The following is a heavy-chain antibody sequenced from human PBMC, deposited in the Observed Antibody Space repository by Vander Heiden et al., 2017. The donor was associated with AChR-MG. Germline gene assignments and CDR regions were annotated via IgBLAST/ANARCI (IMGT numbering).Heavy chain of an antibody. CDR1: GYTFTSYG. CDR3: ARESGSYYAYYYYGMDV. Sequence: QVQLVQSGAEVKKPGASVKVSCKASGYTFTSYGIRWVRQAPGQGLEWMGWISAYNGNTNYAQKLQGRVTMTTDTSTSTAYMELRSLRSDDTAVYYCARESGSYYAYYYYGMDVWGQGTTVTVSS. D-gene: IGHD1-26*01. J-gene: IGHJ6*02. CDR2: ISAYNGNT. V-gene: IGHV1-18*01.